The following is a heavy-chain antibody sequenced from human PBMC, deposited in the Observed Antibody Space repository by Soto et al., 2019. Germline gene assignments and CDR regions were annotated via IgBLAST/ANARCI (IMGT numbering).Heavy chain of an antibody. CDR1: GGSVSSAEDY. CDR3: ASARSGDYVPD. V-gene: IGHV4-30-4*01. Sequence: QVQLQESGPGLVKPSETLSLTCTVFGGSVSSAEDYWSWIRQPPGKGLEWIGSGPYSGETSYHPSHKSRIALLLGTSTMQFSLRVRSATAADPPVYYCASARSGDYVPDWGQGPLVTVSS. J-gene: IGHJ4*02. D-gene: IGHD4-17*01. CDR2: GPYSGET.